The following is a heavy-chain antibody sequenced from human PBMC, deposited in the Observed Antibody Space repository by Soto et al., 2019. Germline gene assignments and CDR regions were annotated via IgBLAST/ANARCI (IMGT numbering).Heavy chain of an antibody. V-gene: IGHV1-69*13. CDR2: IIPIFGTA. CDR1: GGTFSSYA. J-gene: IGHJ4*02. CDR3: ARDKGVGRQDYFDY. Sequence: SVKVSCKASGGTFSSYAISWVRQAPGQGLEWMGGIIPIFGTANYAQKFQGRVTITADESTSTAYMELSSLRSEDTAVYYCARDKGVGRQDYFDYWGQGTRVTVPQ. D-gene: IGHD3-3*01.